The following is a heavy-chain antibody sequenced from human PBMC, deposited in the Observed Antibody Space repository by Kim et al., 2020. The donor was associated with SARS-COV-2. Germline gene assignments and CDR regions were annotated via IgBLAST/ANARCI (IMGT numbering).Heavy chain of an antibody. J-gene: IGHJ5*02. CDR3: ARAHPNYYGSEGSWFDP. V-gene: IGHV4-31*03. D-gene: IGHD3-10*01. CDR1: GGSISSGGYY. Sequence: SETLSLTCTVSGGSISSGGYYWSWIRQHPGKGLEWIGYIYYSGSTYYNPSLKSRVTISVDTSKNQFSLKLSSVTAADTAVYYCARAHPNYYGSEGSWFDPWGQGTLVTVSS. CDR2: IYYSGST.